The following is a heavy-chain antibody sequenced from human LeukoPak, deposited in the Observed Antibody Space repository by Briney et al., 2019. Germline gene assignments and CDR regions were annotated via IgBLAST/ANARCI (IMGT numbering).Heavy chain of an antibody. CDR3: AKAPERWLQSDAFDI. CDR2: ISWNSGSI. CDR1: GFTFDDYA. V-gene: IGHV3-9*01. D-gene: IGHD5-12*01. Sequence: GRSLRLSCAASGFTFDDYAMHWVRQAPGKGLGWVSGISWNSGSIGYADSVKGRFTISRDNAKNSLYLQMNSLRAEDTALYYCAKAPERWLQSDAFDIWGQGTMVTVSS. J-gene: IGHJ3*02.